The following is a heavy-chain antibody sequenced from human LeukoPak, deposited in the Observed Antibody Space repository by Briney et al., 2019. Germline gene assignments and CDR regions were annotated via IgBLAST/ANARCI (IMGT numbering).Heavy chain of an antibody. D-gene: IGHD3-10*01. CDR3: AILAGRSKEFDY. J-gene: IGHJ4*02. CDR2: IIPILTIT. V-gene: IGHV1-69*04. CDR1: GGTFSSHV. Sequence: SVKVSCKASGGTFSSHVITWVRQAPGQGLEWMGRIIPILTITNYAQNFQGRVTITADKSTSTAYMEMSSLRSDDTAVYYCAILAGRSKEFDYWGQGTLVTDSS.